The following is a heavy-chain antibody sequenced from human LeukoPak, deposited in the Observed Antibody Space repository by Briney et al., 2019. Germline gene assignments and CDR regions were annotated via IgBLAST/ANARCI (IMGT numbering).Heavy chain of an antibody. Sequence: GGSLRLSCAASGFTVISNYMSWVRQAPGKGLEWVSVIYSGGNTYYADSVEGRFTISRDNSKNTLYLQKKTLKAEDTAVYYCARDLHPRLAGFFDYWGQGTLVTVSS. V-gene: IGHV3-53*01. D-gene: IGHD3-3*02. CDR2: IYSGGNT. J-gene: IGHJ4*02. CDR3: ARDLHPRLAGFFDY. CDR1: GFTVISNY.